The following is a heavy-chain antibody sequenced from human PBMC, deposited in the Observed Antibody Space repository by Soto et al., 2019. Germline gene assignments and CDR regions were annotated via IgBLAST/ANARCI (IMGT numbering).Heavy chain of an antibody. Sequence: GGSLRLSCAASGFTFSNYGMHWVRQAPGKGLEWVAVISYDGDNEYSADSVKGRFTVSRDNSKNTLYLQMNSLRAEDTAVYYCAKGDTVMAYALDTWGEETMVTVSS. D-gene: IGHD5-18*01. CDR1: GFTFSNYG. V-gene: IGHV3-30*18. CDR2: ISYDGDNE. J-gene: IGHJ3*02. CDR3: AKGDTVMAYALDT.